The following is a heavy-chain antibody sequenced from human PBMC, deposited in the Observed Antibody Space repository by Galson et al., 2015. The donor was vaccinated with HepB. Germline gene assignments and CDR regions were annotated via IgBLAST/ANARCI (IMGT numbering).Heavy chain of an antibody. J-gene: IGHJ6*02. CDR3: ARDRPSIAVAGLYYYGMDV. D-gene: IGHD6-19*01. CDR2: IYYSGST. CDR1: GGSISSYY. V-gene: IGHV4-59*01. Sequence: ATLSLTCTVSGGSISSYYWSWIRQPPGKGLEWIGYIYYSGSTNYNPSLKSRVTISVDTSKNQSSLKLSSVTAADTAVYYCARDRPSIAVAGLYYYGMDVWGQGTTVTVSS.